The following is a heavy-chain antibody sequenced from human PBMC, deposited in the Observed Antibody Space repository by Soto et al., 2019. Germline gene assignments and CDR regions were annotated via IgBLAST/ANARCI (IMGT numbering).Heavy chain of an antibody. V-gene: IGHV3-23*01. CDR2: ISGSGGST. J-gene: IGHJ4*02. D-gene: IGHD6-6*01. CDR3: AKDFEYSSSSNAD. CDR1: GFTFSSYA. Sequence: GGSLRLSCAASGFTFSSYAMSWVRQAPGKGLEWVSTISGSGGSTYYADSVKGRFTISRDNSKNTLYLQMNSLRAEDTAVYYCAKDFEYSSSSNADWGQGTLVTVSS.